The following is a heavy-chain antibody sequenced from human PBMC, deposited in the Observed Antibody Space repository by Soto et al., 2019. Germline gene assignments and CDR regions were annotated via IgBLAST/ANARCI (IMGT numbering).Heavy chain of an antibody. CDR2: IWYDGGNK. V-gene: IGHV3-30*02. CDR1: GCTFSSYG. Sequence: PGGPLRVSWAAAGCTFSSYGMRWVRQAPGKGLEWVAVIWYDGGNKYYADSVKGRFTISRDNSKNTLYLQMNSLRAEDTAVYYCAKGVDGYNYDAFDISGQGTMVTVSS. J-gene: IGHJ3*02. D-gene: IGHD5-12*01. CDR3: AKGVDGYNYDAFDI.